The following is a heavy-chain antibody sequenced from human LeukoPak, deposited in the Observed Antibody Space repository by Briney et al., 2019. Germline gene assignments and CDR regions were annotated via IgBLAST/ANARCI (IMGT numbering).Heavy chain of an antibody. CDR3: AGTYYDFWSGYSDY. Sequence: GSLRLSCAASGFTFNNAWMNWVRQPPGKGLEWIGEINHSGSTNYNPSLKSRVTISVDTSKNQFSLKLSSVTAADTAVYYCAGTYYDFWSGYSDYWGQGTLVTVSS. CDR1: GFTFNNAW. V-gene: IGHV4-34*08. J-gene: IGHJ4*02. CDR2: INHSGST. D-gene: IGHD3-3*01.